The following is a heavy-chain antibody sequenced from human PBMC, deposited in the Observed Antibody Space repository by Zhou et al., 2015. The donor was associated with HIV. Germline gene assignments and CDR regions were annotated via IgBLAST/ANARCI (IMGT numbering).Heavy chain of an antibody. CDR2: IRTKTNNYAT. Sequence: VQLVESGGTLVQPGGSLRLSCAASGFTFSGSGMHWVRQASGKGLEWLGHIRTKTNNYATAYAASLQGRFTISRDDSKNTAFLHMNSLRIDDTAVYYCTRLGGYCSKTTCYRNYWGQGTLVTVSS. D-gene: IGHD2-2*01. CDR1: GFTFSGSG. V-gene: IGHV3-73*01. J-gene: IGHJ4*02. CDR3: TRLGGYCSKTTCYRNY.